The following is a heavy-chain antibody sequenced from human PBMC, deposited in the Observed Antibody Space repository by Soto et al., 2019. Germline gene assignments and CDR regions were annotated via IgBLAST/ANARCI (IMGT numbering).Heavy chain of an antibody. V-gene: IGHV3-30*18. J-gene: IGHJ6*03. CDR3: AKGLGGYYYYYMDV. Sequence: PAGSLRLSCASSGFTVSSSGMHLVRQAPGKGLEWVAVISYDGSNKYYADSVKGRFTISRDNSKNTLYLQMNSLRAEDTAVYYCAKGLGGYYYYYMDVWGKGTTVTVSS. CDR1: GFTVSSSG. D-gene: IGHD3-22*01. CDR2: ISYDGSNK.